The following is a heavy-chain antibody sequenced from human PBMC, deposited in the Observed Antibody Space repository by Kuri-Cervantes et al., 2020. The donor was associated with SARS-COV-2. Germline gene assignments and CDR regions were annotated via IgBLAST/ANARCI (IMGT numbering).Heavy chain of an antibody. CDR2: MNPNSGNT. CDR3: ASGYILTGYYMAHYYYYGMDV. D-gene: IGHD3-9*01. V-gene: IGHV1-8*01. J-gene: IGHJ6*02. CDR1: GYTFTSYD. Sequence: ASVKVSCKASGYTFTSYDINWVRQATGQGLEWMGWMNPNSGNTGYAQKFQGRVTMTRNTSISTAYMELSSLRSEDTAVCYCASGYILTGYYMAHYYYYGMDVWGQGTTVTVSS.